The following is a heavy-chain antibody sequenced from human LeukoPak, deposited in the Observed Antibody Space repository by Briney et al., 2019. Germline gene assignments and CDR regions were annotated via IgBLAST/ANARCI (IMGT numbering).Heavy chain of an antibody. Sequence: GASVKVSCKASGYTFTCYDMHWVRHAPGQGLEWMGWINPNSGGTNYAQKFQGRVTMTRDTSISAAYMELSRLRSDDTAVYYCASPYYYDSSGYYSDAFDIWGQGTMVTVSS. V-gene: IGHV1-2*02. CDR1: GYTFTCYD. D-gene: IGHD3-22*01. CDR3: ASPYYYDSSGYYSDAFDI. J-gene: IGHJ3*02. CDR2: INPNSGGT.